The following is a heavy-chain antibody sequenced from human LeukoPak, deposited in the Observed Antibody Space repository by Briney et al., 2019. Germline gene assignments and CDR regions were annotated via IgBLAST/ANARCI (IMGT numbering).Heavy chain of an antibody. CDR1: GFSFSGHW. V-gene: IGHV3-74*01. Sequence: PGGSLRLSCTASGFSFSGHWMHWARQLPGKGLVWVSRISPTGSTTSYADSVKGRFTVSRDNAKNTLYLHENNLRAEDTAVYYCARGPNSNWSGLDFRGQGTLITVSS. D-gene: IGHD6-6*01. CDR2: ISPTGSTT. J-gene: IGHJ4*02. CDR3: ARGPNSNWSGLDF.